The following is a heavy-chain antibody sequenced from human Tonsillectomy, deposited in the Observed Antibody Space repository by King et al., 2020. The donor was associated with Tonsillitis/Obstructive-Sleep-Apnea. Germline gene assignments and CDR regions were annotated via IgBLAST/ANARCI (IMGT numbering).Heavy chain of an antibody. J-gene: IGHJ6*03. V-gene: IGHV3-30*18. Sequence: VQLVESGGGVVQPGRSLRLSCAASGFTFSSYGMHWVRQAPGKGLVWVAVISYDGSNKYYADSVKGRFTISRDNSKNTLYLQMNSLRAEDTAVYYCAKDGNSDFWSGYYTRDYYYYYMDVWGKGTTVTVSS. CDR1: GFTFSSYG. D-gene: IGHD3-3*01. CDR2: ISYDGSNK. CDR3: AKDGNSDFWSGYYTRDYYYYYMDV.